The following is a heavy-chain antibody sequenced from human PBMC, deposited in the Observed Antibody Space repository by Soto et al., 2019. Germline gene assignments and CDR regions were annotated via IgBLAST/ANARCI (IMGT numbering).Heavy chain of an antibody. CDR3: ARGEQQRLHVSIAAAGEGSYYFDY. J-gene: IGHJ4*02. D-gene: IGHD6-13*01. V-gene: IGHV1-2*02. CDR2: INPNSGGT. Sequence: ASVKVSCKASGYTFTGYYMHWVRQAPGQGLEWMGWINPNSGGTNYAQKFQGRVTMTRDTSISTAYMELSRLRSDDTAVYYCARGEQQRLHVSIAAAGEGSYYFDYWGQGTLVTVSS. CDR1: GYTFTGYY.